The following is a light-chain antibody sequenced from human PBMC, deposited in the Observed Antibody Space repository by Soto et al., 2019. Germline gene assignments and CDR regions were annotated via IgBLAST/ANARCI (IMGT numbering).Light chain of an antibody. CDR2: GTS. CDR1: QNIKNN. CDR3: QQYNNWPLIT. Sequence: EIVMTQSPATLSVSPGERATLSCMASQNIKNNLAWYQQKRGQGPRLLIFGTSTRATGIPARFSGSGSGTLFTLTITSLQSEDFAVYYCQQYNNWPLITFGQGTRLEIK. J-gene: IGKJ5*01. V-gene: IGKV3-15*01.